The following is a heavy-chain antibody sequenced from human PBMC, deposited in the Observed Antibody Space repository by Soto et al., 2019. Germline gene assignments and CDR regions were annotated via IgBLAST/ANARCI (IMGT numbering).Heavy chain of an antibody. D-gene: IGHD6-13*01. Sequence: GASVKVSCKASGGTFSSYAISWVRQAPGQGLEWMGGIIPIFGTANYAQKFQGRVTITADESTSTAYMELSSLRSEDTAVYYCARARIAAADPRAFDIWGQGTMVTVSS. CDR2: IIPIFGTA. V-gene: IGHV1-69*13. CDR3: ARARIAAADPRAFDI. CDR1: GGTFSSYA. J-gene: IGHJ3*02.